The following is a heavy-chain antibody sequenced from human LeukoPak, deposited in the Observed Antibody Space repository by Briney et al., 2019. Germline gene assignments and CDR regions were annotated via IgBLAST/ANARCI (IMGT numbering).Heavy chain of an antibody. J-gene: IGHJ5*02. V-gene: IGHV4-59*08. D-gene: IGHD6-19*01. CDR3: ARRGSGWSTQYNWFDP. Sequence: PSETLSLTCTVSGGSISSYYWSWIRQPPGKGLEWIGYIYYSGSTNYNPSLKSRVTISVDTSKNQFSLKLSSVTAADTAVYYCARRGSGWSTQYNWFDPWGQGTLVTVSS. CDR2: IYYSGST. CDR1: GGSISSYY.